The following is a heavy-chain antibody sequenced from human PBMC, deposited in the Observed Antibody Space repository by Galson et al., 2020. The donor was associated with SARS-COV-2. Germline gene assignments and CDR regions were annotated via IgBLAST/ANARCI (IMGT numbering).Heavy chain of an antibody. CDR1: GFTFSDYW. J-gene: IGHJ6*02. CDR3: ARTGSWTHYNPRYWYLYGMDV. Sequence: GESLKISCAASGFTFSDYWMHWVRQAPGKGLVWVSRISSDGSSSVYADSVKGRFTVSRDNAKNTVYVQMNSLRPEDTAVYYCARTGSWTHYNPRYWYLYGMDVWGQGTTVIVSS. CDR2: ISSDGSSS. V-gene: IGHV3-74*03. D-gene: IGHD3-10*01.